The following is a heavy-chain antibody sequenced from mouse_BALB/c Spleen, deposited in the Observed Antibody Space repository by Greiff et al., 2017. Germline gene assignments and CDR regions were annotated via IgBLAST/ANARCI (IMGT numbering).Heavy chain of an antibody. V-gene: IGHV1-82*01. CDR3: AKDDYDWYFDV. CDR1: GYAFSSSW. D-gene: IGHD2-4*01. CDR2: IYPGDGDT. J-gene: IGHJ1*01. Sequence: VQLQQSGPELVKPGASVKISCKASGYAFSSSWMNWVKQRPGQGLEWIGRIYPGDGDTNYKGKFKGKATLTADKSSSTAYMQLSSLTSVDAAVYFCAKDDYDWYFDVWGAGTTVTVSS.